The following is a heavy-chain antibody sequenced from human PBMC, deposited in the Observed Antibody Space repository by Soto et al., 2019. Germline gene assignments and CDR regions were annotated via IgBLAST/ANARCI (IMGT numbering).Heavy chain of an antibody. D-gene: IGHD5-12*01. J-gene: IGHJ4*02. Sequence: PGGSLRLSCAASGFTFSDYYMSWIRQAPGKGLEWVSYISSSGSTIYYADSVKGRFTISRDNAKNSLYLQMNSLRAEDTAVYYCARASRAGYKTEYYFDYWGQGTLVTVSS. V-gene: IGHV3-11*01. CDR3: ARASRAGYKTEYYFDY. CDR1: GFTFSDYY. CDR2: ISSSGSTI.